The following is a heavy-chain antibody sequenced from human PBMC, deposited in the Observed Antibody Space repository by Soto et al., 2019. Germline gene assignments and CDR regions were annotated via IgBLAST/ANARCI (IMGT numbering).Heavy chain of an antibody. CDR3: VKDWSGDKCPCMDV. D-gene: IGHD3-3*01. J-gene: IGHJ6*02. Sequence: EAQLSESGGDSVQPGGSLRLSCGASGFTFSTHAMSWVRRVPGKGLEWASAISGSGDRTYYADSVKGRFTISRDNSRNMLYLQMNSLSAGDTAIYYCVKDWSGDKCPCMDVWGPGTTVTVSS. CDR1: GFTFSTHA. CDR2: ISGSGDRT. V-gene: IGHV3-23*01.